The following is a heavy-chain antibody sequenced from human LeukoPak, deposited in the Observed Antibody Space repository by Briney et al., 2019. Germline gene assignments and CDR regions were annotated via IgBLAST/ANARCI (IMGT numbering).Heavy chain of an antibody. D-gene: IGHD5-18*01. CDR1: GYTFTSYD. J-gene: IGHJ4*02. V-gene: IGHV1-18*01. CDR2: MNPNSGNT. CDR3: ARDGYRTPQTDY. Sequence: ASVKVSCKASGYTFTSYDINWVRQATGQGLEWMGWMNPNSGNTNYAQKLQGRVTMTTDTSTSTAYMELRSLRSDDTAVYYCARDGYRTPQTDYWGQGTLVTVSS.